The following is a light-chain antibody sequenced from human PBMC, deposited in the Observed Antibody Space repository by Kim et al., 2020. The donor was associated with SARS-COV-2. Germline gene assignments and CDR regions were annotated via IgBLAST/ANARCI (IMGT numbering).Light chain of an antibody. CDR2: YDS. J-gene: IGLJ2*01. Sequence: SYELTRPPSVSVAPGKTASITCAGDNIESKSVHWYQQKPGQAPVLVISYDSDRPSGIPERLSGSNSDNTATLTISEVEAGDEADYYCQVWDSSSVHRVFG. CDR1: NIESKS. V-gene: IGLV3-21*04. CDR3: QVWDSSSVHRV.